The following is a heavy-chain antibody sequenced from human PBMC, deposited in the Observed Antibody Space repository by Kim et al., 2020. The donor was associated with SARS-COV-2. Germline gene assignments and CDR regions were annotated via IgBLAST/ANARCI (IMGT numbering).Heavy chain of an antibody. J-gene: IGHJ6*03. D-gene: IGHD3-10*01. CDR3: ARALGDYYYMDV. CDR2: ISRSGGAI. CDR1: GFPFSNYA. Sequence: SLCSACAASGFPFSNYAFNWVRQAPGKGLQWVAYISRSGGAIYYADSVKGRFTISRDSAKNFLYLQMNSLRADDTAVYYCARALGDYYYMDVWGKGTKV. V-gene: IGHV3-48*03.